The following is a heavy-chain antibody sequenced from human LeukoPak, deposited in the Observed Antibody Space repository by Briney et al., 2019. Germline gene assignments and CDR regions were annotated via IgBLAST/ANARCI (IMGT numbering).Heavy chain of an antibody. CDR3: ARVARRLLTSGSYSY. CDR1: GYSFTGYY. Sequence: GAAVKVSCKASGYSFTGYYMHWVRQAPGKGLEWMGWINPNSGGTNYAQKFQGRVTMTRDTSISTAYMELSRLRSDDTAVYYCARVARRLLTSGSYSYWGQGTLVTVSS. D-gene: IGHD1-26*01. J-gene: IGHJ4*02. CDR2: INPNSGGT. V-gene: IGHV1-2*02.